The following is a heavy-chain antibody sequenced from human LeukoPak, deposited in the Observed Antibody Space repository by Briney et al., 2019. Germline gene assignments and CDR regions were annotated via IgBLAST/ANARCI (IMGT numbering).Heavy chain of an antibody. Sequence: PGGSLRLSCTTSGFTFGDYAMNWVRQAPGKGLEWVTFIRSRAYGATSEYAASVEGRFTISRDDSKSIAYLQMNSLETEDTAVYYCTRVNGYNNYDYWGQGTLVTVSS. D-gene: IGHD5-24*01. CDR2: IRSRAYGATS. CDR1: GFTFGDYA. J-gene: IGHJ4*02. CDR3: TRVNGYNNYDY. V-gene: IGHV3-49*04.